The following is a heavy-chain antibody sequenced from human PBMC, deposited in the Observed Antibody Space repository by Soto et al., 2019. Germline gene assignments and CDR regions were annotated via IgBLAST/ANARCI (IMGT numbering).Heavy chain of an antibody. J-gene: IGHJ3*02. CDR3: ARFAPNVVVVAATPGNAFDI. Sequence: VQLVESGGALVQPGGSLRLSCAASGFTFSTYWMNWVRQAPGKGLEWIGSIYYSGSTYYNPSLKSRVTISVDTSKNQFSLKLSSVTAADTAVYYCARFAPNVVVVAATPGNAFDIWGQGTMVTVSS. D-gene: IGHD2-15*01. CDR1: GFTFSTYW. V-gene: IGHV4-59*05. CDR2: IYYSGST.